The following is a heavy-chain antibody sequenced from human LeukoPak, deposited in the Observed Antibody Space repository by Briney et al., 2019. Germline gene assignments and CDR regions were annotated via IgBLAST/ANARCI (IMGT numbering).Heavy chain of an antibody. CDR3: TTGTYYYAGNDY. D-gene: IGHD3-10*01. CDR2: IKSKTDGGTT. V-gene: IGHV3-15*01. Sequence: GGSLGLSCAASGFTFSNAWMSWVRQAPGKGLEWVGRIKSKTDGGTTDYAAPVKGRFTISRDDSKNTLYLQMNSLKTEDTAAYYCTTGTYYYAGNDYWGQGTLVTVSS. CDR1: GFTFSNAW. J-gene: IGHJ4*02.